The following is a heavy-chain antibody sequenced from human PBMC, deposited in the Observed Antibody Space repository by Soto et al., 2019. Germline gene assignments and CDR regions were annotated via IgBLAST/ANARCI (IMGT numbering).Heavy chain of an antibody. CDR3: ARIMREAIWLGELGGYFAQ. Sequence: QVTLKESGLLVVKATETRTLTCTGSGFSGDQVRIGVSWIRQSPGKPLEWLAHIFANGEKYYSTSLKPRLTISTDNYKRQVVIALSSLGPLNPGTYYCARIMREAIWLGELGGYFAQWGQVGQVAVSS. V-gene: IGHV2-26*01. D-gene: IGHD3-10*01. CDR1: GFSGDQVRIG. CDR2: IFANGEK. J-gene: IGHJ4*02.